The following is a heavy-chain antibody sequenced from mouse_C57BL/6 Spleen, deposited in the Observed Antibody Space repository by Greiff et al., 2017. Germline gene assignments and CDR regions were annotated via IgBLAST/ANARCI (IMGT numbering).Heavy chain of an antibody. V-gene: IGHV1-82*01. D-gene: IGHD2-3*01. CDR1: GYAFSSSW. CDR2: VYPGGGDT. Sequence: VQLQQSGPELVKPGASVKISCKASGYAFSSSWMTWVKQRPGKGLEWIGRVYPGGGDTNYNGKFKGKATLTAEKSSSTAYMQLSSLTSEDTAVYFCARDDPYFDYWGQGTTLTVSS. CDR3: ARDDPYFDY. J-gene: IGHJ2*01.